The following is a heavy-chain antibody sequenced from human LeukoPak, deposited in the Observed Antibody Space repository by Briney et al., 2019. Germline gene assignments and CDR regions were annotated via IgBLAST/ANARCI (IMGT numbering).Heavy chain of an antibody. CDR2: INPSGGST. J-gene: IGHJ4*02. CDR1: GYTFASYY. V-gene: IGHV1-46*01. Sequence: GASVKVSCKASGYTFASYYMHWVRQAPGQGLEWMGIINPSGGSTSYAQKFQGRVTMTRDTSTSTVYMELSSLRSEDTAVYYCARDPPYCRSTSCYGRNKFDYWGQGTLVTVSS. CDR3: ARDPPYCRSTSCYGRNKFDY. D-gene: IGHD2-2*01.